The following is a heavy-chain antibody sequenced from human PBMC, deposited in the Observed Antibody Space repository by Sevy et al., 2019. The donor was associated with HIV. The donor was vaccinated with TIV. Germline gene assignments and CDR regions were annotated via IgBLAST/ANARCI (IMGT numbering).Heavy chain of an antibody. CDR2: ISHDGINE. V-gene: IGHV3-30*18. Sequence: GESLKISCIGSGFSFSYYGIHWVRQSPGKGLDWVAPISHDGINEYYADSVKGRFTISRDNSKNTVYLEMNSLRNEDTAIYFCANAYSGSYSHSYLYALDVWGQGTTVTVSS. J-gene: IGHJ6*02. CDR1: GFSFSYYG. CDR3: ANAYSGSYSHSYLYALDV. D-gene: IGHD1-26*01.